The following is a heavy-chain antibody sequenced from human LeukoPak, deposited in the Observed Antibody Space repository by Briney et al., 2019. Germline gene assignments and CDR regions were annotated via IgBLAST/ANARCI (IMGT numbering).Heavy chain of an antibody. D-gene: IGHD3-3*01. J-gene: IGHJ4*02. CDR1: GGTFSSYT. V-gene: IGHV1-69*02. CDR3: ARTIFGVVTQVY. Sequence: SVKVSCKASGGTFSSYTISWVRQAPGQGLEWMGRIIPILGIANYAQKFQGRVTITADKSTSTAYMELSSLRSEDTAVYYCARTIFGVVTQVYWGQGTLVAVSS. CDR2: IIPILGIA.